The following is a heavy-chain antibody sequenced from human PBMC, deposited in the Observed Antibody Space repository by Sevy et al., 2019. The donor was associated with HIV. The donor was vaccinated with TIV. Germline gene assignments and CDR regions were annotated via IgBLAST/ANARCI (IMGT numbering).Heavy chain of an antibody. CDR2: ISYDGSNK. CDR1: GFTFSSYA. D-gene: IGHD3-22*01. CDR3: ARGRRLVVVTSCWGAFDI. V-gene: IGHV3-30-3*01. J-gene: IGHJ3*02. Sequence: GGSLRLSCAASGFTFSSYAMHWVRQAPGKGLEWVAVISYDGSNKYYADSVKGRFTISRDNSKNTLYLQMNSLRAEDTAVYYCARGRRLVVVTSCWGAFDIWGQGTMVTVSS.